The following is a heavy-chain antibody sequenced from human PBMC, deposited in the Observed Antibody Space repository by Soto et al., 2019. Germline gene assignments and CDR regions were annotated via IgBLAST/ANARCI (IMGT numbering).Heavy chain of an antibody. D-gene: IGHD1-7*01. V-gene: IGHV1-18*01. Sequence: ASVKVSCKASGYTFTSYGIGWVRQAPGQGLEWMGWISAYNGNTNYAQKLQGRVTMTTDTSTSTAYMELRSLRSDDTAVYYCARTGTTPFYYYGMDVWGQGTTVTVSS. J-gene: IGHJ6*02. CDR3: ARTGTTPFYYYGMDV. CDR1: GYTFTSYG. CDR2: ISAYNGNT.